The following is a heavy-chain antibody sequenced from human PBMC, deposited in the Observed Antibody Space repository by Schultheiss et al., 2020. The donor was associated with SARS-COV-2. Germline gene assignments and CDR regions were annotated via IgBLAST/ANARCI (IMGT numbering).Heavy chain of an antibody. D-gene: IGHD6-13*01. Sequence: SETLSLTCTVSGGSISSYYWSWIRQPAGKGLEWIGEINHSGSTNYNPSLKSRVTISVDTSKNQFSLKLSSVTAADTAVYYCARDAAAGNFYWGQGTLVTVSS. V-gene: IGHV4-34*01. CDR1: GGSISSYY. CDR3: ARDAAAGNFY. J-gene: IGHJ4*02. CDR2: INHSGST.